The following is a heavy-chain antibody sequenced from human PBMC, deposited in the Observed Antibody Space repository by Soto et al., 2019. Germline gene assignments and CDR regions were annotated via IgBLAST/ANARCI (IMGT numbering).Heavy chain of an antibody. V-gene: IGHV4-4*07. D-gene: IGHD3-3*01. Sequence: LSLTCTVSGGSVRSYYWSWIRQPAGKGLEWIGRIYTSGSTNYNPSLKSRVTMSVDTSKSQFSLKLSSVTAADTAVYYCAGGTRDYDFWSGRGYYGMDVWGQGTTVTVSS. CDR1: GGSVRSYY. CDR3: AGGTRDYDFWSGRGYYGMDV. J-gene: IGHJ6*02. CDR2: IYTSGST.